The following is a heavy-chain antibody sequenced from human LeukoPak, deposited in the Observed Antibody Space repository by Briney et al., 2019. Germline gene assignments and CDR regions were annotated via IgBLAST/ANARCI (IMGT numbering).Heavy chain of an antibody. J-gene: IGHJ4*02. D-gene: IGHD5-24*01. CDR3: ARGVSRVEMATSGFDY. Sequence: GGSPVPSLGGPWFPLKKSALQLGRHAPGQGVGWGGVFSYGGTTKIYAESVKGRFTISRDNSKDTLYLQMNSLTTEDTAVYYCARGVSRVEMATSGFDYWGQGTLVSVSS. CDR1: WFPLKKSA. V-gene: IGHV3-30*01. CDR2: FSYGGTTK.